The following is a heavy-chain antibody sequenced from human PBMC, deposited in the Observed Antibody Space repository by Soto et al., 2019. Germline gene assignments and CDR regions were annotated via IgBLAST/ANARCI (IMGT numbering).Heavy chain of an antibody. CDR3: ANGDTAMVKDYYYGMDV. CDR2: ISNSGSNI. V-gene: IGHV3-30*18. Sequence: GGSLRLSCAASGFTFSSYSMNWVRQAPGKGLEWVSVISNSGSNIYYADSVKGRFTISRDNSKNTLYLQMNSLRAEDTAVYYCANGDTAMVKDYYYGMDVWGQGTTVTVSS. D-gene: IGHD5-18*01. CDR1: GFTFSSYS. J-gene: IGHJ6*02.